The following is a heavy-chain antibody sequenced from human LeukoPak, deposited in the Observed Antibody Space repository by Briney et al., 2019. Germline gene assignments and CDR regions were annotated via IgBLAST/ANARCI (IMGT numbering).Heavy chain of an antibody. J-gene: IGHJ6*03. CDR1: GFTVSSNY. CDR3: AARRGYYHYMDV. V-gene: IGHV3-53*01. CDR2: IYSGGST. Sequence: GGSLRLSCAASGFTVSSNYMSWVRQAPGKGLEWVSVIYSGGSTYYADSVKGRFTISRDNSKNTLSLQMNSLTDEDTAVYYCAARRGYYHYMDVWGKGTTVTVSS. D-gene: IGHD3-3*01.